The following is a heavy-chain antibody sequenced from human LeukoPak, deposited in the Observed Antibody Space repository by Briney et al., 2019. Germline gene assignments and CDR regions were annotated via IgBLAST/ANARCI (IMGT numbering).Heavy chain of an antibody. V-gene: IGHV5-51*01. CDR1: GYTFTNYW. J-gene: IGHJ4*02. Sequence: GESLKISCKGSGYTFTNYWIGWVRQMPGKGLEWMGIIYPGDSETRYSPSFQGQVTLSADKSTSTVYLQWSSLKASDTAMYYCARHLVYIGPVPDYWGQGTLVTVSS. CDR3: ARHLVYIGPVPDY. D-gene: IGHD5-12*01. CDR2: IYPGDSET.